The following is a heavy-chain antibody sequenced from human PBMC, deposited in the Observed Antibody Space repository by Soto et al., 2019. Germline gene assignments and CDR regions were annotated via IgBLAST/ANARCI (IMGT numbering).Heavy chain of an antibody. Sequence: QVQLVQSGAEVKKPGSSVKVSCKASGGTFSSYAISWVRQAPGQGLEWMGGIIPIFGTANYAQKFQGRVTITADESTSRAYMELSSMRSEDTAVYYCARDRMSPWSPDNDAFDIWGQGTMVTVSS. J-gene: IGHJ3*02. CDR1: GGTFSSYA. CDR2: IIPIFGTA. V-gene: IGHV1-69*12. CDR3: ARDRMSPWSPDNDAFDI. D-gene: IGHD2-8*02.